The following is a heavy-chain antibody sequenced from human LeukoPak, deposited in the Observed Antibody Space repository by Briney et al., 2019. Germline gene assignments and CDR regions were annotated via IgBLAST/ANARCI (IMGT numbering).Heavy chain of an antibody. V-gene: IGHV1-8*03. CDR1: GYTFTSYD. Sequence: RGASVKVSCKASGYTFTSYDINWVRQATGQGLEWMGWMNPNSGNTGYAQKFQGRVTITRNTSISTAYMELSSLRSEDTAVYYCARGRQLDGTGNWFDPWGQGTLVTVSS. J-gene: IGHJ5*02. CDR3: ARGRQLDGTGNWFDP. D-gene: IGHD6-6*01. CDR2: MNPNSGNT.